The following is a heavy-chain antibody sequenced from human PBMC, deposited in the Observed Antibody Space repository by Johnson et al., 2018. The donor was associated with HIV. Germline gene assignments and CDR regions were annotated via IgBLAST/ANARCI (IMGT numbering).Heavy chain of an antibody. CDR3: ARDWFMVQGADAFDI. CDR2: INWNGGST. J-gene: IGHJ3*02. V-gene: IGHV3-20*04. D-gene: IGHD3-10*01. CDR1: GFRFEDYG. Sequence: VQLVESGGSVVRPGGSLRLSCAVSGFRFEDYGMSWVRQVPGKGLEWVSGINWNGGSTSDADCVKGRFTISRENAKNSLYLQMNSLRAEETAVYYCARDWFMVQGADAFDIWGQGTMVTVSS.